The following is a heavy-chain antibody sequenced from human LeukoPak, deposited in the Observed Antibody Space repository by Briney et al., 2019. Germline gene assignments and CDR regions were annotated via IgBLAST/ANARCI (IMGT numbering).Heavy chain of an antibody. Sequence: SQTLSLTCTVSGGSISSGGYYWSWIRQHPGKGLEWIGYIYYSGSTYYNPSLKSRVTISVDTSKNQFSLKLSSVTAADMTVYYCARDYGRAYYYYGMDVWGQGTTVTVSS. D-gene: IGHD4-17*01. CDR3: ARDYGRAYYYYGMDV. V-gene: IGHV4-31*03. CDR1: GGSISSGGYY. J-gene: IGHJ6*02. CDR2: IYYSGST.